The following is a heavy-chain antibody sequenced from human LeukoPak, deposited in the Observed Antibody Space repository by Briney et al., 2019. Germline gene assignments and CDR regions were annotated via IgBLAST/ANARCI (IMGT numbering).Heavy chain of an antibody. J-gene: IGHJ3*02. V-gene: IGHV3-21*01. Sequence: GGSLRLSCAASGFTFSSYSMNWVRQAPGKGLEWVSSISSSSSYIYYADSVKGRFTISRDNAKNSLYLQMNSLRAEDTAVYYCAGTSIAARLDDAFDIWGQGTMVTVSS. CDR1: GFTFSSYS. CDR3: AGTSIAARLDDAFDI. D-gene: IGHD6-6*01. CDR2: ISSSSSYI.